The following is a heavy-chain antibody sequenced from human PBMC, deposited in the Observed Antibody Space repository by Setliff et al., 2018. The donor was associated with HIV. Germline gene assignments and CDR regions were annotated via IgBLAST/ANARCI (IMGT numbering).Heavy chain of an antibody. Sequence: SETLSLTCTVSGGSVSSSSSYWGWIRQPPGKGLEWIGNVCYSRSSCYNPSLKSRVTISVDTSKNQFSLKLSSVTAADTAVYYCARHGVDDTSANYFRFGVHDHWGQGTLGTVPQ. V-gene: IGHV4-39*01. J-gene: IGHJ4*02. D-gene: IGHD3-22*01. CDR2: VCYSRSS. CDR1: GGSVSSSSSY. CDR3: ARHGVDDTSANYFRFGVHDH.